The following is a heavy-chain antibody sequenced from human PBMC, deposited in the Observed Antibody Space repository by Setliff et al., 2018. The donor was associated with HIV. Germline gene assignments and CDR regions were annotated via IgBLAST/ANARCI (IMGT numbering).Heavy chain of an antibody. V-gene: IGHV4-34*01. CDR2: INHSGIT. CDR3: GRHPPTSDYNYNLIFDY. Sequence: PSETLSLTCALYGGSFSGYYWSWIRQPPGKGLEWIGEINHSGITNYNPSLKSRLTISLDTSKNQFSLNLSSVTAADAAIYYCGRHPPTSDYNYNLIFDYWGRGVLVTVSS. CDR1: GGSFSGYY. D-gene: IGHD3-10*01. J-gene: IGHJ4*02.